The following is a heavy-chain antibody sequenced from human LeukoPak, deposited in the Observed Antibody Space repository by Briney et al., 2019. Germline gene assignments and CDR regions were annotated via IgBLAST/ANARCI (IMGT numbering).Heavy chain of an antibody. CDR3: TRRLYDSSGYRH. J-gene: IGHJ3*01. D-gene: IGHD3-22*01. CDR2: IRSKANSYAT. V-gene: IGHV3-73*01. Sequence: HPGGSLRLSCAASGFTFSGSAMHWVRQASGKGLEWVGRIRSKANSYATAYAASVKGRFTISRDDSKSTAYLQMNSLKTEDTAVYYCTRRLYDSSGYRHWGQGTMVTVSS. CDR1: GFTFSGSA.